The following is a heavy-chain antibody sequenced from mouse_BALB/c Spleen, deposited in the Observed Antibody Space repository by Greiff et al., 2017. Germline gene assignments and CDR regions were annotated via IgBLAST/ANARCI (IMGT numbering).Heavy chain of an antibody. CDR2: IDPSDSYT. V-gene: IGHV1S127*01. CDR3: TREGYGSRNFDY. D-gene: IGHD1-1*01. CDR1: GYTFTSYW. J-gene: IGHJ2*01. Sequence: VQLQQPGAELVKPGASVKMSCKASGYTFTSYWMHWVKQRPGQGLEWIGTIDPSDSYTSYNQKFKGKATLTVDTSSSTAYMQLSSLTSEDSAVYYCTREGYGSRNFDYWGQGTTLTVSS.